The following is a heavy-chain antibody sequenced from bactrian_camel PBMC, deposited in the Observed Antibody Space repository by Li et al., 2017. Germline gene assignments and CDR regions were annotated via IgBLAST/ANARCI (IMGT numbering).Heavy chain of an antibody. D-gene: IGHD3*01. V-gene: IGHV3S53*01. J-gene: IGHJ4*01. CDR2: FDTLGTT. CDR1: EFSLY. Sequence: HVQLVESGGGLVQPGTSARLSCVASEFSLYMVWFRQAPGKEREGVASFDTLGTTCVAGRFTISIDDAAKTLYLQMNSLKAEDTAMYYCAASAGRCPWQRWSVSSAYDYWGQGTQVTVS. CDR3: AASAGRCPWQRWSVSSAYDY.